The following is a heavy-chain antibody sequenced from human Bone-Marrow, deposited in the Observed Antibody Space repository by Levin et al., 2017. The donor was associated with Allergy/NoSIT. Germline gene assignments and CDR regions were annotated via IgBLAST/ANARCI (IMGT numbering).Heavy chain of an antibody. V-gene: IGHV3-15*07. CDR2: FKGKTDGGTT. CDR1: GFTPNNAW. Sequence: GGSLRLSCAVSGFTPNNAWINWVRQAPGKGLEWVGRFKGKTDGGTTDYASPVKGRFTITREDSQNMLYWQMNSLKTEETAVYYCSTVRYCTSGVCYARYYYYYGMDVWGQGTTVTVSS. D-gene: IGHD2-8*01. CDR3: STVRYCTSGVCYARYYYYYGMDV. J-gene: IGHJ6*02.